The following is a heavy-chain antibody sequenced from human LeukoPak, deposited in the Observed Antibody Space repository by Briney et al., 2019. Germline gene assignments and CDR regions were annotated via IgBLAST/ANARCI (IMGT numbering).Heavy chain of an antibody. J-gene: IGHJ3*02. V-gene: IGHV1-2*02. CDR2: INPNSGGT. CDR3: ARLSVATLTDVDI. D-gene: IGHD6-19*01. Sequence: ASVTVSCTASGYTFTGYYMHWVRQAPGQGLEWMGWINPNSGGTNYAQKFQGRVTMTRDTSISTAYMGLSRLRSDDTAVYYCARLSVATLTDVDIWGQGTMVTVSS. CDR1: GYTFTGYY.